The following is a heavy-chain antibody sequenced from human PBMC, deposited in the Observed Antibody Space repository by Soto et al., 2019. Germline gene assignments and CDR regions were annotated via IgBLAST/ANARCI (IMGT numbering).Heavy chain of an antibody. CDR3: ARGITIFGVVPNWFDP. Sequence: QVQLQQWGAGLLKPSETLSLTCAVYGGSFSGYYWSWIRQPPGKGLAWIGEINHSGSTNYNPSLKSRVTISVDTSKNQFSLKLSSVTAADTAVYYCARGITIFGVVPNWFDPWGQGTLVTVSS. V-gene: IGHV4-34*01. J-gene: IGHJ5*02. D-gene: IGHD3-3*01. CDR1: GGSFSGYY. CDR2: INHSGST.